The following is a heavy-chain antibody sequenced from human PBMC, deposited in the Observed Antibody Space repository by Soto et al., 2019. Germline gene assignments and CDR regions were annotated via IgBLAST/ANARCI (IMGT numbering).Heavy chain of an antibody. CDR2: IYPGNSNT. CDR3: ASDSHCDGGNCPMGGFDM. J-gene: IGHJ3*02. Sequence: XDSLQVSWKCSGDGFSIHGFALLLQMPGKGLEWVGIIYPGNSNTMYSPSFQGQVTISADTALSTTYLQWDTLKPSDTAIYFCASDSHCDGGNCPMGGFDMWGQGTMVTVSS. D-gene: IGHD2-15*01. CDR1: GDGFSIHG. V-gene: IGHV5-51*01.